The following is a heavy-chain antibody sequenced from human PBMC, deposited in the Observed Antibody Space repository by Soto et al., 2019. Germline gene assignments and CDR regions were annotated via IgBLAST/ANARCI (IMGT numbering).Heavy chain of an antibody. Sequence: AALQVSCKASGYTFTSYAMHWVRQAPGQRLEWMGWINAGNGNTKYSQKFQGRVTITRDTSASTAYMELSSLRSEDTAVYYCAIDRAVVTKWHPRDWGQGTLVTVSS. D-gene: IGHD6-13*01. CDR1: GYTFTSYA. V-gene: IGHV1-3*01. CDR2: INAGNGNT. CDR3: AIDRAVVTKWHPRD. J-gene: IGHJ4*02.